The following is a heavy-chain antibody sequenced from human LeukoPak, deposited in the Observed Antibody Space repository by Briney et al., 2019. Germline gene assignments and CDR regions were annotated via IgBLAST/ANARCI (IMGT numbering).Heavy chain of an antibody. V-gene: IGHV3-7*03. D-gene: IGHD3-16*01. J-gene: IGHJ4*02. CDR2: IKQDGSEQ. CDR1: GFTFSHYY. Sequence: GGSLRLSCAASGFTFSHYYMSWVRQAPGKGLEWVANIKQDGSEQFYLDSVKGRFTISRYNAKNALYLQMHSLRAEDTALYYCAKDKAFQGGAFDYWGQGTLVTVSS. CDR3: AKDKAFQGGAFDY.